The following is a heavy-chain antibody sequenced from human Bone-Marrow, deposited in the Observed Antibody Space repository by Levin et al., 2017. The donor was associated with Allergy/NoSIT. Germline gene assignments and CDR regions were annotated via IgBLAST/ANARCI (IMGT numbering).Heavy chain of an antibody. Sequence: SETLSLTCTVSGDSISSSSYYWGWIRQPPGKGLEWIGSIYYGGNTYYNPSLKSRVTISVDTSKNQFSLRLNSVTAADTAVYYCARHVYDYGDYLDYCDYWGQGTLVTVSS. CDR1: GDSISSSSYY. CDR3: ARHVYDYGDYLDYCDY. D-gene: IGHD4-17*01. J-gene: IGHJ4*02. CDR2: IYYGGNT. V-gene: IGHV4-39*01.